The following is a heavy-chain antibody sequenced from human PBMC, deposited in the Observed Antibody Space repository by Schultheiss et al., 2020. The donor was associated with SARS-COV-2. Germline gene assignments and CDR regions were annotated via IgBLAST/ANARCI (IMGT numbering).Heavy chain of an antibody. V-gene: IGHV5-51*01. CDR2: IYPGDSDT. D-gene: IGHD2-8*01. CDR1: GYSFTSYW. J-gene: IGHJ6*02. Sequence: GGSLRLSCKGSGYSFTSYWIGWVRQMPGKGLEWMGIIYPGDSDTRYSPSFQGQVTISADKSISTAYLQWSSLKASDTAMYYCARRGICTNGVCYTGRAPYGMDVWGQGTTVTVSS. CDR3: ARRGICTNGVCYTGRAPYGMDV.